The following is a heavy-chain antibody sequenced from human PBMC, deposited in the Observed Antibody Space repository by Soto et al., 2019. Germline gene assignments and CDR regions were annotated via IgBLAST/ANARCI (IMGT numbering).Heavy chain of an antibody. Sequence: ETLSLTCAVYGGSFSGYYWSWFRQPPGKGLEWIGEINHSGSTNYNPPLKSRVTISVDTSKNQFSLKLSSVTAADKAVYYCARGGNYYYDSSGYYYLYYYYGMDVWGQGTTVTVSS. CDR2: INHSGST. D-gene: IGHD3-22*01. J-gene: IGHJ6*02. CDR3: ARGGNYYYDSSGYYYLYYYYGMDV. V-gene: IGHV4-34*01. CDR1: GGSFSGYY.